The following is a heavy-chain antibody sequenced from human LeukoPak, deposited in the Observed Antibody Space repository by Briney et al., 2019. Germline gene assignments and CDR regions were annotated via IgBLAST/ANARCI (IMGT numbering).Heavy chain of an antibody. Sequence: PGGSLRLSCAASGFTFTNAWMNWVRQAPGKGLEWVGRIKSKTNGGTTDYAAPVKGRFTISRDDSKNTLYLQMNSLKTEDRAVYYCTTGRSRFLEWAPPGYDAFDMWGQGTMVTVSS. J-gene: IGHJ3*02. V-gene: IGHV3-15*01. CDR2: IKSKTNGGTT. D-gene: IGHD3-3*01. CDR3: TTGRSRFLEWAPPGYDAFDM. CDR1: GFTFTNAW.